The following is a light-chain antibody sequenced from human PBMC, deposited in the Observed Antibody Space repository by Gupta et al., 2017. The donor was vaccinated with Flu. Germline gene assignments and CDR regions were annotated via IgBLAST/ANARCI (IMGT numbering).Light chain of an antibody. CDR3: QEYDNWPFFT. Sequence: EIVLTQSPATLSVSPGERATLSCRASQSIRNNVAWYQEKPGQAPRLLMYGASTRDSGIPARFSGSGYGKELRLTISSRQSEDFAVYYCQEYDNWPFFTFGHGTKVEIK. J-gene: IGKJ3*01. CDR2: GAS. CDR1: QSIRNN. V-gene: IGKV3-15*01.